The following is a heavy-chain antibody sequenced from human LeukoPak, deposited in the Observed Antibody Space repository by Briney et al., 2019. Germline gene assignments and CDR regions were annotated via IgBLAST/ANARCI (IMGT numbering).Heavy chain of an antibody. D-gene: IGHD6-13*01. V-gene: IGHV4-30-2*01. CDR1: GGSISSGGYY. J-gene: IGHJ4*02. CDR2: INHSGST. CDR3: ARWGGSWPTFDY. Sequence: PSQTLSLTCTVSGGSISSGGYYWSWIRQPPGKGLEWIGEINHSGSTNYNPSLKSRVTISVDTSKNQFSLKLSSVTAADPAVYYCARWGGSWPTFDYWGQGTLVTVSS.